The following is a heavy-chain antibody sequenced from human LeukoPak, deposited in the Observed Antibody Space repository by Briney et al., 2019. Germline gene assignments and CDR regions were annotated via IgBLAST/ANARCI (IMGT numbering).Heavy chain of an antibody. D-gene: IGHD6-13*01. J-gene: IGHJ4*02. Sequence: SETLSLTCTVSGGSLSSYYWSWVRQPAGKGLEWIGRIYTSGSTNYNPSLKSRVTISVDTSKNQFSLKLSSVTAADTAVYYCARGVYIAAAQYGYWGQGTLVTVSS. CDR1: GGSLSSYY. CDR2: IYTSGST. CDR3: ARGVYIAAAQYGY. V-gene: IGHV4-4*07.